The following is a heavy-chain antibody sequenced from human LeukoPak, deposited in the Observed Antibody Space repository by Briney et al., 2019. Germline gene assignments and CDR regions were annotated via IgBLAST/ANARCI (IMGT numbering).Heavy chain of an antibody. CDR1: GFTFSSYA. CDR2: ISGSGGST. CDR3: ANRIAAAGLYFDY. J-gene: IGHJ4*02. D-gene: IGHD6-13*01. Sequence: GGSLRLSCAASGFTFSSYAMSWVRQAPGKGLEWVSAISGSGGSTYYADSVKGRFTISRDNSKNTLYLQMNSLRAEDTAVYYCANRIAAAGLYFDYWGQGTLVTVSS. V-gene: IGHV3-23*01.